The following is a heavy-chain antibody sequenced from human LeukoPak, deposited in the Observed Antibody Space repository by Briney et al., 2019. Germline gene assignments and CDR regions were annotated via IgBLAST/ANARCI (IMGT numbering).Heavy chain of an antibody. V-gene: IGHV3-72*01. D-gene: IGHD1-26*01. CDR3: ARAREFGGRYNFDS. J-gene: IGHJ4*02. CDR1: GFSLSDHY. Sequence: QAGGSLRLSCAAPGFSLSDHYIDWVRQAPGKGLEWVGRTRDKAHSYTTEYAASVTGRFTISRDDSRNSLFLQMNSLKTEDTAVYYCARAREFGGRYNFDSWGQGTLVTVSS. CDR2: TRDKAHSYTT.